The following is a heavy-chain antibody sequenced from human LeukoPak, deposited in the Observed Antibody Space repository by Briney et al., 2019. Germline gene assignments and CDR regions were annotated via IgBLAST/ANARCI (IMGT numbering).Heavy chain of an antibody. D-gene: IGHD3-16*01. CDR3: AKDGVVMITFGGVFDY. J-gene: IGHJ4*02. CDR1: GGSVSSGGYY. CDR2: ISYSGST. Sequence: PSETLSLTCTVSGGSVSSGGYYWNWIRQHPGKGLEWIGYISYSGSTYYNPSLKSRVTISVDTSKNQFSLKLSSVTAADTAVYYCAKDGVVMITFGGVFDYWGQGTLVTVSS. V-gene: IGHV4-61*08.